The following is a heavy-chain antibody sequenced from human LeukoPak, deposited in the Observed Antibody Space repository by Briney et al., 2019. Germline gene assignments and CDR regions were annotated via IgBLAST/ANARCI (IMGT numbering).Heavy chain of an antibody. CDR3: ARGRTMIRRTGRFDP. CDR1: GGSFSGYY. CDR2: INHSGST. J-gene: IGHJ5*02. V-gene: IGHV4-34*01. D-gene: IGHD3-22*01. Sequence: RSSETLSLTCAVYGGSFSGYYWSWIRQPPGKGLEWIGEINHSGSTNYDPSLKSRVTISVDTSKNQFSLKLSSVTAADTAVYYCARGRTMIRRTGRFDPWGQGTLVTVSS.